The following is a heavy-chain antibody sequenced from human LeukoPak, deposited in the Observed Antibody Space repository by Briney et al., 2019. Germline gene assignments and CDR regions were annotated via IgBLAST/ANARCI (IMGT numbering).Heavy chain of an antibody. D-gene: IGHD3-10*01. CDR3: ARLGASLEWDSGSFPDY. J-gene: IGHJ4*02. V-gene: IGHV4-39*01. CDR2: IFYTGNT. Sequence: PSETLSLTCRVSGGYFSRSGCYWGWIRQPPGKGLGWRGSIFYTGNTYYNPSLKSRITISADTSKNQFSLDLWFVTAADPAVYSCARLGASLEWDSGSFPDYWGQGTLVTVSS. CDR1: GGYFSRSGCY.